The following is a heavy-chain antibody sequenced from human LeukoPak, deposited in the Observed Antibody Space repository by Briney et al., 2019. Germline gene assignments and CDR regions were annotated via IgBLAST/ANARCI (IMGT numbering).Heavy chain of an antibody. Sequence: PSQTLSLTCTVYGGSVSSSIHYWNWIRQPPGKGLEWIGSIYYSGSTNYNPSLQSRVTISVDTSKNQFSLRLSSVTAADTAMYYCARRDCSGGSCYFQPWGQGSLVTVSS. V-gene: IGHV4-39*01. J-gene: IGHJ1*01. CDR2: IYYSGST. CDR1: GGSVSSSIHY. CDR3: ARRDCSGGSCYFQP. D-gene: IGHD2-15*01.